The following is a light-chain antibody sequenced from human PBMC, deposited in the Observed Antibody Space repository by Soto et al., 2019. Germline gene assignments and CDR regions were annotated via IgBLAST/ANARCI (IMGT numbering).Light chain of an antibody. Sequence: QAVVSQEPSLTVSPGGTVTLTCGSSTGAVTSGHYPYWFQQKPGQAPKTLIYDTSNKHSWTPARFSGSLLGGKAALTLSGAQPEDEADYYCLLSYNGARKFGGGTKVTVL. V-gene: IGLV7-46*01. CDR3: LLSYNGARK. CDR1: TGAVTSGHY. CDR2: DTS. J-gene: IGLJ3*02.